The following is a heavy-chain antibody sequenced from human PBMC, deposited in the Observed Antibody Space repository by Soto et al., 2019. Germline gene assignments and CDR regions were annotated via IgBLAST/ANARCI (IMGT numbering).Heavy chain of an antibody. CDR2: IKPDGSQK. Sequence: HPGGSLRLSCAASGFTFSQYWVSWVRQAPGKGPEWVANIKPDGSQKDYVDSVKGRFIISRDNAESSMYLQMNSLRAEDTAVYYCVRYAGDWQNGMAVWGQGTTVTVS. D-gene: IGHD2-21*02. J-gene: IGHJ6*02. CDR3: VRYAGDWQNGMAV. V-gene: IGHV3-7*01. CDR1: GFTFSQYW.